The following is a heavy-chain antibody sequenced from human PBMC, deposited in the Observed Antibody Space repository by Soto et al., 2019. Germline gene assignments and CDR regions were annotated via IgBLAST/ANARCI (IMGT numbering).Heavy chain of an antibody. D-gene: IGHD2-21*01. J-gene: IGHJ4*02. V-gene: IGHV2-5*01. Sequence: QITLKESGPTLVKPTQTLTLTCTFSGFLFGVSGVGVGWIRQPPGRALEWLGLVFWNDDKRYSPSLESRLTLTKDTSNNQVVLTVTNLDPGDTGTYYCARAYTYDFDHWGQGTLVTVSS. CDR3: ARAYTYDFDH. CDR2: VFWNDDK. CDR1: GFLFGVSGVG.